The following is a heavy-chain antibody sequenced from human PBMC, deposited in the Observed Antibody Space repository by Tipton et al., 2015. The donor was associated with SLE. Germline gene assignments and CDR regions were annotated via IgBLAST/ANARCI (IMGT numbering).Heavy chain of an antibody. J-gene: IGHJ4*02. CDR3: ARGSHVLLDY. CDR1: GGSFSGYY. V-gene: IGHV4-34*01. CDR2: INHSGST. D-gene: IGHD3-10*01. Sequence: TLSLTCAVYGGSFSGYYWSWIRQPPGKGLEWIGEINHSGSTYYIPSLKSRVTISVDTSKNQFSLKLSSVTAADTAVYYCARGSHVLLDYWGQGTLVTVSS.